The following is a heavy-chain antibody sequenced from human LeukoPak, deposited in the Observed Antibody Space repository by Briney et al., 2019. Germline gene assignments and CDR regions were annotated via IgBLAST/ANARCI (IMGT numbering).Heavy chain of an antibody. CDR3: ARDVGVADV. V-gene: IGHV1-18*01. CDR2: ISTYNGHT. D-gene: IGHD2-15*01. J-gene: IGHJ3*01. CDR1: GGTFSSYA. Sequence: ASVKVSCKASGGTFSSYAISWVRQAPGQGLEWMGWISTYNGHTNHVQKLQDRVTMTTDTSTSTAYMELRSLRFDDTAVYYCARDVGVADVWGQGTMVTVSS.